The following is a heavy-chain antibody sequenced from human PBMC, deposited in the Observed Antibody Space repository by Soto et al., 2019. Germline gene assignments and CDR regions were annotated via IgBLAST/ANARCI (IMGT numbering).Heavy chain of an antibody. V-gene: IGHV3-23*01. CDR1: GSTFSSYA. CDR3: AKDLSITMIVVVITYLFDY. D-gene: IGHD3-22*01. Sequence: GGSLRLSCAASGSTFSSYAMSWVRQAPGKGLEWVSAISGSGGSTYYADSVKGRFTISRDNSKNTLYLQMNSLRAEDTAVYYCAKDLSITMIVVVITYLFDYWRQGTLVTVSS. CDR2: ISGSGGST. J-gene: IGHJ4*02.